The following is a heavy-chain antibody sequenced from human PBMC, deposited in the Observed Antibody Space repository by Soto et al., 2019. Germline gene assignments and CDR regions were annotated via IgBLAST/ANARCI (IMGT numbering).Heavy chain of an antibody. Sequence: GGSLRLSCAASGFTFSSYAMHWVRQAPGKGLEWVAVISYDGSNKYYADSVKGRFTISRDNSKNTLYLQMNSLRAEDTAVYYCATLPATDSYYYYGMDVWGQGTTVTVSS. V-gene: IGHV3-30-3*01. CDR2: ISYDGSNK. CDR1: GFTFSSYA. J-gene: IGHJ6*02. D-gene: IGHD1-26*01. CDR3: ATLPATDSYYYYGMDV.